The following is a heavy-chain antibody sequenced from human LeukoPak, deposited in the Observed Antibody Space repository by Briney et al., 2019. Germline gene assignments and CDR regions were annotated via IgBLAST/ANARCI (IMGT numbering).Heavy chain of an antibody. CDR1: GFTFSIYA. CDR2: ITSSGDGT. D-gene: IGHD6-19*01. J-gene: IGHJ5*02. CDR3: AKDGAQYSSGPECDP. V-gene: IGHV3-23*01. Sequence: GGSLRLSCAASGFTFSIYAMSWVRQAPGKGLQWVSSITSSGDGTYYADSVKGRFTISRDNSKKTVSLEMSSLTAADTGVYYCAKDGAQYSSGPECDPRGQGALVTVSP.